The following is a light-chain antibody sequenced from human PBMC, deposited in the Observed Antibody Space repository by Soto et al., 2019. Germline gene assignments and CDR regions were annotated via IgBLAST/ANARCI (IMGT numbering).Light chain of an antibody. Sequence: QSVLTQPASGTMTPGQRVSISCSGSRSNIGSNSVNWYQQLPGTAPKLLIYINDQRPSGVPDRFSGSTSGTSVSLAISGLQSEDEADYYCASWDDRLKGYVFGTGTKGTVL. CDR3: ASWDDRLKGYV. J-gene: IGLJ1*01. V-gene: IGLV1-44*01. CDR1: RSNIGSNS. CDR2: IND.